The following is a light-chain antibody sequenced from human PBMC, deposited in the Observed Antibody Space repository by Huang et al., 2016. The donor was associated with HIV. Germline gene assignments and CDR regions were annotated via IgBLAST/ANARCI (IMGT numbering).Light chain of an antibody. V-gene: IGKV3-15*01. CDR2: GAS. Sequence: ERVMTQYPATLSVAPGERVTLSCRASHSVSSNLAWYQQKPGQAPRLRIHGASTRATGIPARFSCSGSGTEFTLAISSLQSEDSGVYFCQQYDNWPLTFGQGTRLEIK. CDR3: QQYDNWPLT. J-gene: IGKJ5*01. CDR1: HSVSSN.